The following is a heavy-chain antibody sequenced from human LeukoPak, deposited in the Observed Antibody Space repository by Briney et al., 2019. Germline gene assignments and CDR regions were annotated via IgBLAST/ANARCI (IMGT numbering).Heavy chain of an antibody. CDR1: GGSFSGYY. J-gene: IGHJ5*02. CDR2: INHSGST. D-gene: IGHD2-2*01. CDR3: ARYIVVVPAAIRGCWFDH. V-gene: IGHV4-34*01. Sequence: SETLSLTCAVYGGSFSGYYWSWIRQPPGKGLEWMGEINHSGSTNYNPSLKSRGTISVDKCKNQFSLKLSSVTAADTAVYYFARYIVVVPAAIRGCWFDHWGQGTLVTVSS.